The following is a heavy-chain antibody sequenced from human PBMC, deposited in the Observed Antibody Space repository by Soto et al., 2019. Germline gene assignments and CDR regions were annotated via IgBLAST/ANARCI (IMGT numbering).Heavy chain of an antibody. D-gene: IGHD2-2*01. CDR3: ARGNKIVVVPAAMGINWFDP. CDR1: GDSISSSNYF. V-gene: IGHV4-39*07. Sequence: SETLSLTCTVSGDSISSSNYFWGWIRQPPGKGLEWIGTIFYSGSTYYNPSLKSRVTISVDTSKNQFSLKLSSVTAADTAVYYCARGNKIVVVPAAMGINWFDPWGQGTLVTVSS. J-gene: IGHJ5*02. CDR2: IFYSGST.